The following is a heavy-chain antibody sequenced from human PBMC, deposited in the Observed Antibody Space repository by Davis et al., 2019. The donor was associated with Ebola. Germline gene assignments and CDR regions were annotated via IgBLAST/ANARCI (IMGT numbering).Heavy chain of an antibody. D-gene: IGHD4-11*01. CDR1: GGSVSSGSYY. CDR3: ARDLRLYYYGMDV. CDR2: IYYSGST. J-gene: IGHJ6*02. Sequence: GSLRLSCTVSGGSVSSGSYYWSWIRQPPGKGLEWIGYIYYSGSTNYNPSLKSRVTISVDTSKNQFSLKLSSVTAADTAVYYCARDLRLYYYGMDVWGQGTTVTVSS. V-gene: IGHV4-61*01.